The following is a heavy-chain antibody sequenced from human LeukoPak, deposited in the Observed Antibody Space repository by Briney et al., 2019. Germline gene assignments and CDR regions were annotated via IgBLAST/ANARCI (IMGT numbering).Heavy chain of an antibody. J-gene: IGHJ3*02. Sequence: SETLSLTCTVSGGSISSYYWSWIRQPAGKGLEWIGRIYTSGSTNYNPSLKSRVTMSVDTSKNQFSLKLSSVTAADTAVYYCAKLNWNDGSAAFDIWGQGTMVTVSS. CDR3: AKLNWNDGSAAFDI. CDR2: IYTSGST. V-gene: IGHV4-4*07. D-gene: IGHD1-1*01. CDR1: GGSISSYY.